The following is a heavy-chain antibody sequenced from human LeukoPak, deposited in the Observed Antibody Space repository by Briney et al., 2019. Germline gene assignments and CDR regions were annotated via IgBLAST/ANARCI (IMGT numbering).Heavy chain of an antibody. CDR1: GYSISSGYY. D-gene: IGHD3-10*01. J-gene: IGHJ5*02. CDR3: ARDPAGIKTNWFDP. CDR2: INHSGRT. Sequence: SDTLSLTCTVSGYSISSGYYWGWIRQPPGKGLEWIGSINHSGRTYYNPSLKSRVTISVDTSKNQFSLKLSSVTAADTAVYYCARDPAGIKTNWFDPWGQGTLVTVSS. V-gene: IGHV4-38-2*02.